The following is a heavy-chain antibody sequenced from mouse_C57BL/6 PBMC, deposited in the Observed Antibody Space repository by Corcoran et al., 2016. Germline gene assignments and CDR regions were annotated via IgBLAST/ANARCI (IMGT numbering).Heavy chain of an antibody. CDR2: INTYSGVP. CDR1: GYTFTTYG. D-gene: IGHD2-3*01. CDR3: ARCDDGSYYFDY. J-gene: IGHJ2*01. V-gene: IGHV9-3*01. Sequence: QIQLVQSVPELKKPGETVKISCKASGYTFTTYGMSWVKQAPGKGLKWMGWINTYSGVPTYADDFKGRFAFSLETSASTAYLQINNLKNEDTATYFCARCDDGSYYFDYWGQGTTLTVSS.